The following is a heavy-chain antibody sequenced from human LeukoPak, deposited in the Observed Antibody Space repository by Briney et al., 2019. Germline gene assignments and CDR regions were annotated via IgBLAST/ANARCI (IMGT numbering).Heavy chain of an antibody. Sequence: GESLKISCKGSGYSFTSYWIGWVRQMPGKGLGGMGTTIPGDSDTRYSPSFQGQVTISADKSISTAYLQWSSLKASDTAMYCCARGPPVVVVAATDYYGMDVWGQGTTVTVSS. CDR2: TIPGDSDT. V-gene: IGHV5-51*01. CDR1: GYSFTSYW. D-gene: IGHD2-15*01. J-gene: IGHJ6*02. CDR3: ARGPPVVVVAATDYYGMDV.